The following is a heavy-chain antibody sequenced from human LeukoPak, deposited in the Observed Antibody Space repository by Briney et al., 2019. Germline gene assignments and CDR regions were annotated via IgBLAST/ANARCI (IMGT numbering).Heavy chain of an antibody. CDR3: ARGGNYDILTGYIFDY. Sequence: GGSLRLSCAASGFPFSNHRMSSVRQAPGKGREWVTHIKHDGGDKHYVDCVKGRLTIARDTAKNSLNLQMNRLRAEDTGVYYCARGGNYDILTGYIFDYWGQGTLVTVSS. V-gene: IGHV3-7*01. D-gene: IGHD3-9*01. CDR1: GFPFSNHR. J-gene: IGHJ4*02. CDR2: IKHDGGDK.